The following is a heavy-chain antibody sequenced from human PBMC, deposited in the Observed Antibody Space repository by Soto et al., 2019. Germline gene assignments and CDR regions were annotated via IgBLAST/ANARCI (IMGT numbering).Heavy chain of an antibody. Sequence: QVQLQESGPGLVKPSETLSLTCTVSGGSISSYYWSWIRQPPGKGLEWIGYIYYSGSTNYNPSLKGRVXXXVXXSKNPFSLKLSSVTAADTAVYYCARYRGGSFYFDYWGQGTLVTVSS. J-gene: IGHJ4*02. CDR2: IYYSGST. V-gene: IGHV4-59*01. D-gene: IGHD1-26*01. CDR1: GGSISSYY. CDR3: ARYRGGSFYFDY.